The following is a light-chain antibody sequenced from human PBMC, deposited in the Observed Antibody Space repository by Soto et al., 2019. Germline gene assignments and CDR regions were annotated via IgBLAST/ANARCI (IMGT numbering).Light chain of an antibody. Sequence: DTQMTQSPSSLSASSGDRVTITCQASQGISTHLSWYQQKPRRAPKVLIYDASTLETGVPSRFSGRGSGTDFTFTISSLQPEDIATYYCQQYDNLPITFGQGTRLEIK. CDR1: QGISTH. CDR3: QQYDNLPIT. CDR2: DAS. J-gene: IGKJ5*01. V-gene: IGKV1-33*01.